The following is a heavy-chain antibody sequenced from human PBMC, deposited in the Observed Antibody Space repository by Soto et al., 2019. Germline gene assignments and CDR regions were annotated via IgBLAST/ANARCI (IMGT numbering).Heavy chain of an antibody. CDR1: GGSISSYY. J-gene: IGHJ4*02. V-gene: IGHV4-59*01. CDR3: AGDYASGSYRFDY. CDR2: IYYSGST. D-gene: IGHD3-10*01. Sequence: PSETLSLTCTVSGGSISSYYWSWIRQPPGKGLEWIGYIYYSGSTNYNPSLKSRVTISLDTSKNQFSLRLTSVTAADTAVYYCAGDYASGSYRFDYWGQGALVTVSS.